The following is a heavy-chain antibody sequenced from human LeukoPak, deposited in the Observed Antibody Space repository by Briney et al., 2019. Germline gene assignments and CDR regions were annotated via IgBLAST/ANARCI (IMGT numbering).Heavy chain of an antibody. J-gene: IGHJ5*02. D-gene: IGHD4-11*01. CDR3: ARDGGHDYSVNWFDP. V-gene: IGHV1-46*01. CDR1: GYTFTSYY. CDR2: INPSGGST. Sequence: GASVKVSCKASGYTFTSYYMHWVRQAPGQGLEWMGIINPSGGSTSYAQKFQGRVTMTRDTSTSTVYMELSSLRSEDTAVYYCARDGGHDYSVNWFDPWGQGTLVTVSS.